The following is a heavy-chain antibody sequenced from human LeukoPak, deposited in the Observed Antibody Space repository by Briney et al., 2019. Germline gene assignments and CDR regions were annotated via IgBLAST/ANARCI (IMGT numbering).Heavy chain of an antibody. Sequence: GGSLRLSCTASGFSFGDYVVSWFRQAPGKGLEWVGFIRTKAYGGTTEYAASVKGRFTISRDDSESIAYLQMNSLKTEDTAVYYCTRGSDTIFGVARDGFDSWGQGTLVTVSS. CDR1: GFSFGDYV. CDR3: TRGSDTIFGVARDGFDS. J-gene: IGHJ4*02. V-gene: IGHV3-49*03. D-gene: IGHD3-3*01. CDR2: IRTKAYGGTT.